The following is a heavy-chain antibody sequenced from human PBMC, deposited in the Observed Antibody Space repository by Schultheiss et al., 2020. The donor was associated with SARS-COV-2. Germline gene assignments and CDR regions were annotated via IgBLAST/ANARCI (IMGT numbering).Heavy chain of an antibody. D-gene: IGHD4-17*01. V-gene: IGHV1-18*01. CDR3: ARHLDTGGVDV. CDR2: ISAYNGNT. J-gene: IGHJ6*02. Sequence: ASVKVSCKASGGTFSSYAISWVRQAPGQGLEWMGWISAYNGNTNYAQKLQGRVTMTRNTSISTAYMELSSLRSEETAVYYCARHLDTGGVDVWGQGTTVTVSS. CDR1: GGTFSSYA.